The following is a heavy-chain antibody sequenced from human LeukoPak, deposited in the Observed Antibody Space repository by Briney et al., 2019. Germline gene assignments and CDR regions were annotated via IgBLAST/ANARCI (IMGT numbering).Heavy chain of an antibody. Sequence: ASVKVSCKASGDIIATDYIDWVRQAPGQGLGWMGRINPSGGSTNYARQFQDRVTMTSDTSTTTVYMELSSLRSEDTAVYFCAKVSRDGYYLFDYWGQGTLVTVSS. D-gene: IGHD5-24*01. V-gene: IGHV1-46*01. CDR1: GDIIATDY. CDR2: INPSGGST. CDR3: AKVSRDGYYLFDY. J-gene: IGHJ4*02.